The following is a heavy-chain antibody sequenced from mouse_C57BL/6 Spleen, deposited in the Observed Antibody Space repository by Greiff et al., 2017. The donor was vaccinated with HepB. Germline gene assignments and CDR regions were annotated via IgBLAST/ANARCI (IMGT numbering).Heavy chain of an antibody. CDR1: GFTFSSYA. J-gene: IGHJ4*01. CDR3: ARDRDAMDY. CDR2: ISDGGSYT. V-gene: IGHV5-4*01. D-gene: IGHD3-3*01. Sequence: EVKLQESGGGLVKPGGSLKLSCAASGFTFSSYAMSWVRQTPEKRLEWVATISDGGSYTYYPDNVKGRFTISRDNAKNNLYLQMSHLKSEDTAMYYCARDRDAMDYWGQGTSVTVSS.